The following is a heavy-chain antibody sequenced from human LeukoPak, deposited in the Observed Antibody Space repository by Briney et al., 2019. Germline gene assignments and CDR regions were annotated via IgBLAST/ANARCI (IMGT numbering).Heavy chain of an antibody. D-gene: IGHD4-11*01. CDR2: ISSSGTTI. CDR1: GFTFSDYY. V-gene: IGHV3-11*01. CDR3: ARSSVTRQGYYYYYGMDV. J-gene: IGHJ6*02. Sequence: GGSLRLSCAASGFTFSDYYMNWIRQAPGKGLEWVSYISSSGTTIYYADSVKGRFTISRDNAKNSLYLQMNSLRAEDTAVYYCARSSVTRQGYYYYYGMDVWGQGTTVTVSS.